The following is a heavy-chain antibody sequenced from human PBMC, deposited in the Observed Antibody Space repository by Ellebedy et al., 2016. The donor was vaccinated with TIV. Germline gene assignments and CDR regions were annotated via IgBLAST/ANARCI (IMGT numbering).Heavy chain of an antibody. CDR1: EFTFSTYH. D-gene: IGHD2-15*01. V-gene: IGHV3-33*01. CDR2: IWYDGTAT. CDR3: ARELGGSGGSDFDY. Sequence: GESLQISCAASEFTFSTYHMHWVRQAPGKGLEWVAVIWYDGTATFYAESVKGRFTISRDNSQNTLYLEMNSLRADDTALYYRARELGGSGGSDFDYWGQGTLVTVS. J-gene: IGHJ4*02.